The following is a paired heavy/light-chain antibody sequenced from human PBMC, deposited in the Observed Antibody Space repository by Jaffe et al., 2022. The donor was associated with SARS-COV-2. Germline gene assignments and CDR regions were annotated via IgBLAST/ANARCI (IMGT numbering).Light chain of an antibody. V-gene: IGKV4-1*01. J-gene: IGKJ1*01. Sequence: DIVMTQSPDSLAVSLGERATINCKSSQSVLYSSNNKNYLAWYQQKPGQPPKLLIYWASTRESGVPDRFSGSGSGTDFTLTISSLQAEDVAVYYCQQYYSTSWTFGQGTKVEIK. CDR1: QSVLYSSNNKNY. CDR2: WAS. CDR3: QQYYSTSWT.
Heavy chain of an antibody. Sequence: QVQLVQSGAEVKKPGSSVKVSCKASGGTFSSYTISWVRQAPGQGLEWMGRIIPILGIANYAQKFQGRVTITADKSTSTAYMELSSLRSEDTAVYYCARRRITMVRGVHSGDYYYYYGMDVWGQGTTVTVSS. J-gene: IGHJ6*02. CDR3: ARRRITMVRGVHSGDYYYYYGMDV. D-gene: IGHD3-10*01. V-gene: IGHV1-69*02. CDR1: GGTFSSYT. CDR2: IIPILGIA.